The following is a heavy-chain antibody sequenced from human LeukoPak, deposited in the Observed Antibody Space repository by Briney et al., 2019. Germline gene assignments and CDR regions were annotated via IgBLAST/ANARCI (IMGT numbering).Heavy chain of an antibody. V-gene: IGHV4-59*01. CDR2: IYYSGSA. CDR3: ARGGRLLGKFDY. D-gene: IGHD3-22*01. CDR1: GGSITNYY. J-gene: IGHJ4*02. Sequence: SETLSLTCTVAGGSITNYYWSWIRQPPGKGLEGIGYIYYSGSANYNPSLRSRVTISVDTSTNQYSLKLSSVTAADTAVYFCARGGRLLGKFDYWGQGTLVTVSS.